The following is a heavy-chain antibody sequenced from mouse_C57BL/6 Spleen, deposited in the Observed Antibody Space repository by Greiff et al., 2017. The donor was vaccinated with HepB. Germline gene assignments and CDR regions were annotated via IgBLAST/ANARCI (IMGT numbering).Heavy chain of an antibody. CDR2: IYPGDGDT. CDR3: ARSEGGYFDY. V-gene: IGHV1-82*01. CDR1: GYAFSSSW. Sequence: VQVVESGPELVKPGASVKISCKASGYAFSSSWMNWVKQRPGKGLEWIGRIYPGDGDTNYNGKFKGKATLTADKSSSTAYMQLSSLTSEDSAVYFCARSEGGYFDYWGQGTTLTVSS. J-gene: IGHJ2*01.